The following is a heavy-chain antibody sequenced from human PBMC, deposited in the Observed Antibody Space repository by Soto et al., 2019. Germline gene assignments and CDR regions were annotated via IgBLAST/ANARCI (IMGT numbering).Heavy chain of an antibody. V-gene: IGHV4-30-4*01. Sequence: SETLSLTCTVSGGSISSGDYYWSWIRQPPGKGLEWIGYIYYSGSTYYNPSLKSRVTISVGTSKNQFSLKLSSVTAADTAVCYSARDRYDRSGYYYLSNAFDIWGQGTMVTVSS. CDR2: IYYSGST. CDR3: ARDRYDRSGYYYLSNAFDI. J-gene: IGHJ3*02. CDR1: GGSISSGDYY. D-gene: IGHD3-22*01.